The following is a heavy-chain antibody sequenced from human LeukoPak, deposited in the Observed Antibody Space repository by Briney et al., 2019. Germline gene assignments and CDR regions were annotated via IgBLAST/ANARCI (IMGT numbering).Heavy chain of an antibody. CDR3: ARDGCSSTSCYHYMDV. Sequence: ASVKVSCKASGYTFTGYYMHWVRQAPGQGLERMGWINPNSGGTNYAQKFQGRVTMTRDTSISTAYMELSRLRSDDTAVYYCARDGCSSTSCYHYMDVWGKGTTVTVSS. J-gene: IGHJ6*03. CDR2: INPNSGGT. CDR1: GYTFTGYY. V-gene: IGHV1-2*02. D-gene: IGHD2-2*01.